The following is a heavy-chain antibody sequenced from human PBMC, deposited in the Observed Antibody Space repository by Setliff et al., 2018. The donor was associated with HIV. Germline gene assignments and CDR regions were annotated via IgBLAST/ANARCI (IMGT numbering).Heavy chain of an antibody. J-gene: IGHJ6*03. V-gene: IGHV1-69*13. D-gene: IGHD1-26*01. CDR2: IIPVSGTS. CDR3: ATDPQRGGYYYYYMGV. CDR1: GGFSNYA. Sequence: SVKVSCKASGGFSNYAINWVRQAPGQGLEWMGGIIPVSGTSNYAQKFQGRVTITADESTSTAYMELSGLRSDDTAVYYCATDPQRGGYYYYYMGVWGKGTTVTVSS.